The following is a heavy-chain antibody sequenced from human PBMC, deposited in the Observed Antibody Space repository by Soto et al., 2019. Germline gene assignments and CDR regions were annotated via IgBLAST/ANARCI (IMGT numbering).Heavy chain of an antibody. D-gene: IGHD6-19*01. Sequence: QVQLMQSGAEVKTPGASVKVSCKASGYTFTKYAISWMRQAPGQGLEWIGWISVYNGNTKYAENRQSSATVTTDTPTTPVYMELRSLRSDDTAVYYCAREGAGLYYYYYGMDVWGQGTTVTVPS. J-gene: IGHJ6*02. V-gene: IGHV1-18*01. CDR1: GYTFTKYA. CDR2: ISVYNGNT. CDR3: AREGAGLYYYYYGMDV.